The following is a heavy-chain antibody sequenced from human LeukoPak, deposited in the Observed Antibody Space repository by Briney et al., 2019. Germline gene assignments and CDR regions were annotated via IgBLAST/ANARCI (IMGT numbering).Heavy chain of an antibody. CDR1: GYTFTGYH. Sequence: EASVKVSCKASGYTFTGYHMHGVRQAPGQGLEWMGWINPNSGGSNYAQKFQGRVTMTRDTSISTAYMELSRLRSDDTAVYYCARVMGDPRLRGTTGTTNLNPRVYYYYGMDVWGQGTTVTVSS. CDR3: ARVMGDPRLRGTTGTTNLNPRVYYYYGMDV. J-gene: IGHJ6*02. V-gene: IGHV1-2*02. CDR2: INPNSGGS. D-gene: IGHD1-1*01.